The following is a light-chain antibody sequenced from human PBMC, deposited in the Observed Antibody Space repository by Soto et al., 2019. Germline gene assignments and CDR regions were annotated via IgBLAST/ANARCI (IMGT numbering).Light chain of an antibody. J-gene: IGLJ3*02. CDR3: HSYDSSAHWV. CDR2: QDN. V-gene: IGLV6-57*04. Sequence: NFMLTQPHSVSESPGKTVTISCTRSGGNIANNYVQWYQQRPGSAPTPVIFQDNERPSGVPDRFSGSIDSSSNSASLTISGLRTEDEADYYCHSYDSSAHWVFGGGTKLTVL. CDR1: GGNIANNY.